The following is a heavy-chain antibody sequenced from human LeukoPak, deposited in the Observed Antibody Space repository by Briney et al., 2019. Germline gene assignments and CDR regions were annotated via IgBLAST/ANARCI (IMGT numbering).Heavy chain of an antibody. V-gene: IGHV1-18*01. Sequence: GASVKVSCKASGYTFTSYGISWVRQAPGQGLEWMGWISAYNGNTNYAQKLQGRVTMTTDTSTSTAYMELRSLRSDDTAVYYCARDLPQDLENIWYYYDSREREEANDAFDIWGQGTMVTVSS. D-gene: IGHD3-22*01. CDR2: ISAYNGNT. J-gene: IGHJ3*02. CDR1: GYTFTSYG. CDR3: ARDLPQDLENIWYYYDSREREEANDAFDI.